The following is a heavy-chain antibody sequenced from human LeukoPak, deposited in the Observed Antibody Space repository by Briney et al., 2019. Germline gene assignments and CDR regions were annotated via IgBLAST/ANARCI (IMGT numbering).Heavy chain of an antibody. Sequence: PGRALRLSCAASGFTFSSFRMHWVRQAPGKGLEWVALISYDGRDEFYAESVKGRFTIYRDNLKNTLHLQMNSLRSEDTAVYYCARDLDNQNYYVSVGYEGDDYWGQGTLVTVSS. CDR1: GFTFSSFR. V-gene: IGHV3-30*03. J-gene: IGHJ4*02. CDR3: ARDLDNQNYYVSVGYEGDDY. CDR2: ISYDGRDE. D-gene: IGHD3-22*01.